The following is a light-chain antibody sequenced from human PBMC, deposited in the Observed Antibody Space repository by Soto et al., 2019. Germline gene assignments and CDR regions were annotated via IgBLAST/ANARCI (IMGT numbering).Light chain of an antibody. CDR3: QTWGTGIVV. CDR1: SGHSSYA. J-gene: IGLJ2*01. V-gene: IGLV4-69*01. CDR2: LNIDGSH. Sequence: QLVLTQSPSASASXGASVXLTCTLSSGHSSYAIAWHQQQPEKGPRYLMNLNIDGSHTKGDGIPDRFSGSSSGAERYLTISSLQSEDEADYYCQTWGTGIVVFGGGTKLTVL.